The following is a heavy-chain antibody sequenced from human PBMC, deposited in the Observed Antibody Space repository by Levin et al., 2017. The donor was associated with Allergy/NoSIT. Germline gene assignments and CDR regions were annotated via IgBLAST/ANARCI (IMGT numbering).Heavy chain of an antibody. J-gene: IGHJ4*02. CDR1: GFTFSDYY. V-gene: IGHV3-11*01. Sequence: GESLKISCAASGFTFSDYYMSWIRQAPGKGLEWVSYISSSGSTIYYADSVKGRFTISRDNAKNSLYLQMNSLRAEDTAVYYCAREGCSGGSCYPDYWGQGTLVTVSS. CDR2: ISSSGSTI. D-gene: IGHD2-15*01. CDR3: AREGCSGGSCYPDY.